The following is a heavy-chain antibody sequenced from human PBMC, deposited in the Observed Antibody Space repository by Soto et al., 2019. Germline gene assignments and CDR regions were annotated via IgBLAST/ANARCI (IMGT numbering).Heavy chain of an antibody. D-gene: IGHD6-19*01. V-gene: IGHV3-33*01. CDR2: IWYDGSNK. CDR1: GFTFSSYG. J-gene: IGHJ4*02. Sequence: QVQLVESGGGVVQPGRSLRLSCAASGFTFSSYGMHWVRQAPGKGLEWVAVIWYDGSNKYYADSVKGRFTISRDNSKNTLYLQMNXLXXEDTAVYYCARXXXSSGWYDLDYWGQGTLVTVSS. CDR3: ARXXXSSGWYDLDY.